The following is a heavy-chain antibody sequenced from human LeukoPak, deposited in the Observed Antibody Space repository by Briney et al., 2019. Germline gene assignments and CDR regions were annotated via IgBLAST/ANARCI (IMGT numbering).Heavy chain of an antibody. Sequence: GRSLRLSCAASGFTFSNYGMHWVRQAPGKGLEWVAVISYDGSSKYYADSVKGRFTISRDNSKNTLYLQMNSLRSEDTAVFYCARLKSGGYDISTGLDYWGQGTLVTVSS. D-gene: IGHD3-9*01. CDR2: ISYDGSSK. CDR3: ARLKSGGYDISTGLDY. J-gene: IGHJ4*02. CDR1: GFTFSNYG. V-gene: IGHV3-30*03.